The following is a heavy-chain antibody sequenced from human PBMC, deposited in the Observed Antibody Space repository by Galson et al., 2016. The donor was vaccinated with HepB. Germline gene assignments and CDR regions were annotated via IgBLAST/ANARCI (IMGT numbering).Heavy chain of an antibody. Sequence: SLRLSCAASGFTFSDYYLSWIRQAPGKGLEWVSYISGSDTTIYYADSVRGRFTISRDNAKNSVSLQMNSLRAEDTAVYYCARDINWNDGGFFDYWGQGTLVTVSS. J-gene: IGHJ4*02. CDR3: ARDINWNDGGFFDY. V-gene: IGHV3-11*04. CDR2: ISGSDTTI. D-gene: IGHD1-1*01. CDR1: GFTFSDYY.